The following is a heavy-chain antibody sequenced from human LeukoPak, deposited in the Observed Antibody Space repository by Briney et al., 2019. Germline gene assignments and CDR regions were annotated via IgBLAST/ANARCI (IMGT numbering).Heavy chain of an antibody. CDR2: INNDGSDT. J-gene: IGHJ4*02. CDR3: ARNNWGIDE. V-gene: IGHV3-74*01. Sequence: GGSLRLSCAASGFKLSNHWMHWVRQSPGKGLVWVARINNDGSDTSHADSVEGRFTISRGNAANTLYLQMNSLRVEDTAMYFCARNNWGIDEWGQGTLVTVSS. CDR1: GFKLSNHW. D-gene: IGHD7-27*01.